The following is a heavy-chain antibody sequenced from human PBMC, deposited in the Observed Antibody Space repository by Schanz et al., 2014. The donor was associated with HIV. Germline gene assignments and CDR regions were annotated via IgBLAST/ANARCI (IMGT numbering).Heavy chain of an antibody. Sequence: ESGGVVVQPGGSLRLACVVSGFTFTDYSLHWVRQVPGKGLEWLSVISSDGGHSYYADSVKGRFTISRDNRKNSLYLQLNRLRREDTALYYCAKDTRLWGIDYWGLGALVTVSS. D-gene: IGHD3-16*01. V-gene: IGHV3-43*01. CDR1: GFTFTDYS. CDR2: ISSDGGHS. CDR3: AKDTRLWGIDY. J-gene: IGHJ4*02.